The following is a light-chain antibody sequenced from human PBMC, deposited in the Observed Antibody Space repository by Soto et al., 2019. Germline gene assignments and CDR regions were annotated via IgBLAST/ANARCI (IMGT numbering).Light chain of an antibody. V-gene: IGKV3-15*01. CDR1: QSVTSD. CDR3: QQYANWTLT. Sequence: EIVLTQSPGTLYLSPGERAKLSCRASQSVTSDLAWYQHKPGQAPRLLIYGASARATGIPARFGGSGSGTEFTLTISSLQYEDFAIYDGQQYANWTLTFGQGTKVDIK. CDR2: GAS. J-gene: IGKJ1*01.